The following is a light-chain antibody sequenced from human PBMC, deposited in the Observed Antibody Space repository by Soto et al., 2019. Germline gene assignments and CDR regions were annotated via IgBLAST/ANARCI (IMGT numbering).Light chain of an antibody. V-gene: IGLV2-23*03. CDR3: CSYAGYSTFVV. CDR2: EGS. CDR1: SSDVGRYNL. J-gene: IGLJ2*01. Sequence: QSALTQPASVPGSPGQSITISCTGTSSDVGRYNLVSWYQRHPGKAPKLMIYEGSKRPSGVSNRFSGSKSGNTASLTISGLQAEDEADYYCCSYAGYSTFVVFGGGTKLTVL.